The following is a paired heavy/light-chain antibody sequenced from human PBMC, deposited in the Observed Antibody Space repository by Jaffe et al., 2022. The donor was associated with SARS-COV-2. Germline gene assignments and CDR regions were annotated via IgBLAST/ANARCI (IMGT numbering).Light chain of an antibody. CDR2: LGS. CDR1: QSLLHSNGYNY. V-gene: IGKV2-28*01. CDR3: MQALQTPQIT. J-gene: IGKJ3*01. Sequence: DIVMTQSPLSLPVTPGEPASISCRSSQSLLHSNGYNYLDWYLQKPGQSPQLLIYLGSNRASGVPDRFSGSGSGTDFTLKISRVEAEDVGVYYCMQALQTPQITFGPGTKVDIK.
Heavy chain of an antibody. J-gene: IGHJ6*02. Sequence: QVQLVQSGAEVKKPGSSVKVSCKASGGTFSSYAISWVRQAPGQGLEWMGGIIPIFGTANYAQKFQGRVTITADESTSTAYMELSSLRSEDTAVYYCARDKMGYSYGYTEEAGYYYYYGMDVWGQGTTVTVSS. CDR3: ARDKMGYSYGYTEEAGYYYYYGMDV. CDR1: GGTFSSYA. D-gene: IGHD5-18*01. CDR2: IIPIFGTA. V-gene: IGHV1-69*01.